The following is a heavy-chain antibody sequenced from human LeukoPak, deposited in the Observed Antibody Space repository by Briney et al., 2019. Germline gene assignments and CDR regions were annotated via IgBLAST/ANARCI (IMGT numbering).Heavy chain of an antibody. CDR2: IWYDGSNK. V-gene: IGHV3-33*01. CDR1: GFTFSSYG. J-gene: IGHJ6*02. D-gene: IGHD3-9*01. Sequence: GRSLRLSCAASGFTFSSYGMHWVRQAPGKGLEWVAVIWYDGSNKYYAHSVKGRFTISRDNSKNTLYLQMNSLRAEDTAVYYCARGPILTGVSGYYGMDVWAKGPRSPSP. CDR3: ARGPILTGVSGYYGMDV.